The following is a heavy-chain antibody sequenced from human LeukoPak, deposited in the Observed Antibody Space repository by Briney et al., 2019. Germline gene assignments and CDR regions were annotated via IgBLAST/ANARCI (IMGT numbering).Heavy chain of an antibody. CDR2: ITLSSTTT. D-gene: IGHD6-13*01. V-gene: IGHV3-48*01. Sequence: PGGSLRLSCVASEFTFKNYNMNWVRQAPGKGLEWISYITLSSTTTYYADSVKGRFTISRDNAKNSLYLQMNSLRAEDMALYYCAKGGSSHEYYYYMDVWGKGTTVTVSS. J-gene: IGHJ6*03. CDR1: EFTFKNYN. CDR3: AKGGSSHEYYYYMDV.